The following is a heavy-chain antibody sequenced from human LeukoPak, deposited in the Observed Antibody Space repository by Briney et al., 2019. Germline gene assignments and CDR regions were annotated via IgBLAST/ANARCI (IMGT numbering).Heavy chain of an antibody. D-gene: IGHD4-23*01. CDR3: ARDQGMTTVVTEDY. CDR2: INPNSGGT. Sequence: ASVKVSCKASGYTFTGYYMHWVRQAPGQGLEWMGWINPNSGGTNYAQKFQGRVTMTRDTSISTAYMELSGLRSDDTAVYYCARDQGMTTVVTEDYWGQGTLVTVSS. V-gene: IGHV1-2*02. J-gene: IGHJ4*02. CDR1: GYTFTGYY.